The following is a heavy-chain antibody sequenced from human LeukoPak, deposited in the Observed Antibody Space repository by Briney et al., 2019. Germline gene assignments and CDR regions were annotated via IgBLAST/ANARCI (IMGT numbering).Heavy chain of an antibody. V-gene: IGHV1-2*02. D-gene: IGHD6-13*01. J-gene: IGHJ6*02. CDR3: ASPNGPQLGGMDV. Sequence: ASVKVSCKASGYTFTGYYMHWVRQAPGQGLEWMGWINPNSGGTNCAQKFQGRVTMTRDTSISTAYMELSRLRSDDTAVYYCASPNGPQLGGMDVWGQGTTVTVSS. CDR1: GYTFTGYY. CDR2: INPNSGGT.